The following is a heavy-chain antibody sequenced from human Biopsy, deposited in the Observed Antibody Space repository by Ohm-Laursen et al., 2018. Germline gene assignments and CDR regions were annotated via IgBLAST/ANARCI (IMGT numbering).Heavy chain of an antibody. Sequence: TQTLTLTCTFSGFSLTTPGVGVGWIRQPPGKALEWLALLYWNEKKRFRPSLRDRLTIIKDTSKNQVVLTVTNVDPVDKATYYCARVLYYDSSGYFLDHWGQGTLVTVSS. J-gene: IGHJ4*02. CDR2: LYWNEKK. CDR1: GFSLTTPGVG. V-gene: IGHV2-5*01. D-gene: IGHD3-22*01. CDR3: ARVLYYDSSGYFLDH.